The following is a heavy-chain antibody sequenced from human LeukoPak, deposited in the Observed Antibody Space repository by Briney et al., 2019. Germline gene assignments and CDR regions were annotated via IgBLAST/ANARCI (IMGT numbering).Heavy chain of an antibody. CDR3: TTFYTSLTDY. J-gene: IGHJ4*02. D-gene: IGHD2/OR15-2a*01. Sequence: PGGSLRLSCAASGFTFSSYMNWVRQAPGKGLEWVSSISSTSSYIYYADSVKGRFTISRDNAKNSLYLQMNSLRAEDTAVYYCTTFYTSLTDYWGQGTLVTVSS. CDR2: ISSTSSYI. CDR1: GFTFSSY. V-gene: IGHV3-21*04.